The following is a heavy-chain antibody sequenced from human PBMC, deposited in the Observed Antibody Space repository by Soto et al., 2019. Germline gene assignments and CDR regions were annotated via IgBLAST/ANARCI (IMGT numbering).Heavy chain of an antibody. V-gene: IGHV3-23*01. CDR3: AKDSSGYNDFWFDP. J-gene: IGHJ5*02. CDR2: ISGSGDIT. CDR1: GFTFSIYA. Sequence: GGSLRLSCAASGFTFSIYAMSWVRQAPGKGLEWVSAISGSGDITYYADSVKGRFTISRDSSKNTLYLQMNSLRAEDTAVYYCAKDSSGYNDFWFDPWGQGTLVTVSS. D-gene: IGHD6-19*01.